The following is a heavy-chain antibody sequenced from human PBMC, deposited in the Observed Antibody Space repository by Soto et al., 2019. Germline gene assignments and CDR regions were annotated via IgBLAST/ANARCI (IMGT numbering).Heavy chain of an antibody. J-gene: IGHJ4*02. CDR3: ATGESKFYYDDTTYYPLEF. D-gene: IGHD3-22*01. CDR2: INPSGGST. V-gene: IGHV1-46*01. Sequence: ASVKVSCKASGYTFTSYYMHWVRQAPGQGLEWMGIINPSGGSTSYAQKFQGRVTMTRDTSTSTVYMELSSLRSDDTAVFYCATGESKFYYDDTTYYPLEFWGPGTQVTVYS. CDR1: GYTFTSYY.